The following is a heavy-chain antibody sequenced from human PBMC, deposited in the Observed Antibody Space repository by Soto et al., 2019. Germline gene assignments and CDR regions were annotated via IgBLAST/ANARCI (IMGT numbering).Heavy chain of an antibody. V-gene: IGHV3-23*01. Sequence: GGSLRLSCAASGFTFSSYAMSWVRQAPGKGLEWVSAISGSGGSTYYADSVKGRFTISRDNSKNTLYLQMNSLRAEDTAVYYCAKGHNYYDSSGNDYWGQGTLVTVSS. CDR1: GFTFSSYA. D-gene: IGHD3-22*01. CDR2: ISGSGGST. J-gene: IGHJ4*02. CDR3: AKGHNYYDSSGNDY.